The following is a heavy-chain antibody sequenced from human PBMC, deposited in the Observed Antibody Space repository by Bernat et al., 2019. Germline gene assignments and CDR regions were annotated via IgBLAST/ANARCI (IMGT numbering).Heavy chain of an antibody. Sequence: QVQLQQWGAGLLKPSETLSLTCAVYGGSFSGYYWSWIRQPPGKGLEWIGEINHSGSTNYNPSLKSRVTISVDTSKNQFSLKLSSVTAADTAVYYCARGSLAVAGVNWFDPWGHGTLVTVSS. J-gene: IGHJ5*02. CDR2: INHSGST. CDR3: ARGSLAVAGVNWFDP. D-gene: IGHD6-19*01. V-gene: IGHV4-34*01. CDR1: GGSFSGYY.